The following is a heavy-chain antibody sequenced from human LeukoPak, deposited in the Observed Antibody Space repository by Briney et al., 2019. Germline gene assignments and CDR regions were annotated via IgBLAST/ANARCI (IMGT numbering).Heavy chain of an antibody. D-gene: IGHD3-22*01. J-gene: IGHJ3*02. CDR2: IYYTGGT. Sequence: SETLSLTCTVSGGSISPFYWNWIRQPPGKGLEWIGYIYYTGGTSYSPSLNSRATISVDTSKNQISLKLNSVTAADTAVYYCARGRIVVASTGAFDIWGQGTMVPVSS. V-gene: IGHV4-59*12. CDR1: GGSISPFY. CDR3: ARGRIVVASTGAFDI.